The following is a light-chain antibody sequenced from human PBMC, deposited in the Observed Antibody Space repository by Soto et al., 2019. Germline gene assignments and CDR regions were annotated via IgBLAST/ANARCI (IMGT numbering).Light chain of an antibody. Sequence: QSALTQPPSASGSPGQSVTISCTGTSSDVGGYNYVSWYQQHPGKAPKLMIYEVSKRPSGVPERFFGSKSGNTASLTVSGLQAEDEADYYCSSYAGINNLVFGGGTKLTVL. CDR1: SSDVGGYNY. CDR3: SSYAGINNLV. V-gene: IGLV2-8*01. CDR2: EVS. J-gene: IGLJ2*01.